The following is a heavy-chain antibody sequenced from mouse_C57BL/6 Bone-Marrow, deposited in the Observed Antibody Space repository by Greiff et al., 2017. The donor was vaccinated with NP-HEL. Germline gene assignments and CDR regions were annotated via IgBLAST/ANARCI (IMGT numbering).Heavy chain of an antibody. J-gene: IGHJ2*01. CDR3: ASNYNFDY. V-gene: IGHV1-69*01. CDR1: GYTFTSYW. Sequence: QVQLQQSGAELVMPGASVKLSCKASGYTFTSYWMHWVKQRPGQGLEWIGEIDPSDSYTNYNQKFKGKSTLTVDKSSSTAYMQLSSLTSEDSAVYYCASNYNFDYWGQGTTLTVSS. D-gene: IGHD2-1*01. CDR2: IDPSDSYT.